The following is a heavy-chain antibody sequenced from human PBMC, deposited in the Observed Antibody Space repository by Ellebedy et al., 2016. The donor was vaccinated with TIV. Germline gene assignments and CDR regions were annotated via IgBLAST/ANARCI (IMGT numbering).Heavy chain of an antibody. V-gene: IGHV1-46*01. D-gene: IGHD3-3*01. CDR2: INPSGGSA. CDR3: ARGLKPDNDMWSGPVYYYYYGMDV. Sequence: AASVKVSCKASGYTLTSYHMHWVRQAPGQGLEWMAIINPSGGSATYAQKFQGRVIMTRDTSTSTVYMELSSLRSEDTAVYYCARGLKPDNDMWSGPVYYYYYGMDVWGQGTTVTVFS. CDR1: GYTLTSYH. J-gene: IGHJ6*02.